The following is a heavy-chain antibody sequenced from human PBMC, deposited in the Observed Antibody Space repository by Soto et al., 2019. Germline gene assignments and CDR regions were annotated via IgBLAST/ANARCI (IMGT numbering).Heavy chain of an antibody. J-gene: IGHJ4*02. V-gene: IGHV1-58*01. CDR3: AAVYDFWSRYSTDY. D-gene: IGHD3-3*01. CDR1: GFTFTSSA. Sequence: ASVKVSCKASGFTFTSSAVQRVRQARGQRLEWIGWIVVGSGNTNYAQKFQERVTITRDMSTSTAYMELSSLRSEDTAVYYCAAVYDFWSRYSTDYWGQGTLVSVSS. CDR2: IVVGSGNT.